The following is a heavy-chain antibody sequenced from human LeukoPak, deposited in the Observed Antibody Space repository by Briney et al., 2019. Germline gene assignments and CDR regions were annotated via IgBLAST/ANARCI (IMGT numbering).Heavy chain of an antibody. CDR2: IWYDGSNK. CDR1: GFTFSRYG. CDR3: ARDRRFGELSLDF. Sequence: GGSLRLSCAASGFTFSRYGMHWVRQAPGKGLEWVAVIWYDGSNKCYADSVKGRFTISRDNSKNTLYLQMNSLRAEDTAVYYCARDRRFGELSLDFWGQGTLVTVSS. V-gene: IGHV3-33*01. D-gene: IGHD3-10*01. J-gene: IGHJ4*02.